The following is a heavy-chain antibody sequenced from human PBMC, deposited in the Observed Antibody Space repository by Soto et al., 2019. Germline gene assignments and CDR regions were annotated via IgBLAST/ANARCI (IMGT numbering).Heavy chain of an antibody. V-gene: IGHV3-48*02. CDR2: ITSSSTTV. D-gene: IGHD6-13*01. Sequence: EVHLVESGGGLVQPGGSLRLSCAASGFTFSSYSLNWVRQAPGKGLEWVSYITSSSTTVYYADSGRGRFTISGDNAKNSLYLQVNSLRDNDAAVYYCARGSINWAYYFDFWGQGTLVTVSS. CDR3: ARGSINWAYYFDF. J-gene: IGHJ4*02. CDR1: GFTFSSYS.